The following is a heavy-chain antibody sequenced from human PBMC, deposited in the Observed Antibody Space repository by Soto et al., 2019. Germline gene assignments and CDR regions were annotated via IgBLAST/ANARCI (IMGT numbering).Heavy chain of an antibody. CDR3: ARGGTGYHNWKYYYYGMDV. V-gene: IGHV6-1*01. D-gene: IGHD1-20*01. CDR2: AYYRSKWYN. Sequence: PSQTLSLTCAIYGDSVSSNSAAWNWIRQSPSRGLEWLGRAYYRSKWYNDYAVSVKSRITINPDTSKNQFSLQLNSVTPEDTAVYYCARGGTGYHNWKYYYYGMDVWGQGTTVTVS. CDR1: GDSVSSNSAA. J-gene: IGHJ6*02.